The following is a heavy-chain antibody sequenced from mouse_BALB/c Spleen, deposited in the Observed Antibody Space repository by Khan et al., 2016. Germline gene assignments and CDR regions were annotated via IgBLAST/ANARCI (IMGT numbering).Heavy chain of an antibody. V-gene: IGHV3-8*02. CDR1: GDSITSCY. CDR2: ISYSGST. J-gene: IGHJ2*01. D-gene: IGHD3-2*01. Sequence: EVQLQESGPSLVKPSQTLSLTCSVTGDSITSCYWNWIRKFPGKKLEYMGYISYSGSTYYNPSLKSRISITRDTSKNQYYLQLNSVTTEDTATYYCASYDSSGSFFDYWGQGTTLTVSS. CDR3: ASYDSSGSFFDY.